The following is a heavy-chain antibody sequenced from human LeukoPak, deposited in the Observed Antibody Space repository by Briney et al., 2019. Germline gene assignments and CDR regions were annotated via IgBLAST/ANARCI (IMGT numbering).Heavy chain of an antibody. Sequence: GGSLKFSCAASGFTFSGSAMHWVRQASGKGLEWVGRIRSKANSYATAYAASVKGRFTISRDDSKNTVYLQMNSLKTEDTAVYYCTRLPSRYCSSTSCRDEDYWGQGTLVTVSS. CDR1: GFTFSGSA. CDR2: IRSKANSYAT. D-gene: IGHD2-2*01. V-gene: IGHV3-73*01. CDR3: TRLPSRYCSSTSCRDEDY. J-gene: IGHJ4*02.